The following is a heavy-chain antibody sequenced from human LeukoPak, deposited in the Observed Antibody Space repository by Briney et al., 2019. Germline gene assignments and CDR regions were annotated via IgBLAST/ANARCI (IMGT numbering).Heavy chain of an antibody. V-gene: IGHV4-30-4*01. CDR2: IYYSGST. D-gene: IGHD1-20*01. CDR1: GGSISSGDYY. CDR3: ARVPVTERAFDI. J-gene: IGHJ3*02. Sequence: PSETLSHTCTVSGGSISSGDYYWSWIRQPPGRGLEWIGYIYYSGSTYYNPSLKSRVTISVDTSKNQFSLKLSSVTAADTAVYYCARVPVTERAFDIWGQGTMVTVSS.